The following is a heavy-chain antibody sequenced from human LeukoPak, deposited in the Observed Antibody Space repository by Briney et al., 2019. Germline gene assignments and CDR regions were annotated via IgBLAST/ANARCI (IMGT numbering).Heavy chain of an antibody. CDR2: ISSSGSTI. CDR1: GFTFSDYY. Sequence: GGSLRLSCAASGFTFSDYYMSWIRQAPGKGLEWVSYISSSGSTIYYADSVKGRFTISGDNAKNSLYLQMNSLRAEDTAVYYCAREVPAEVSDYWGQGTLVTVSS. D-gene: IGHD2-8*01. CDR3: AREVPAEVSDY. V-gene: IGHV3-11*04. J-gene: IGHJ4*02.